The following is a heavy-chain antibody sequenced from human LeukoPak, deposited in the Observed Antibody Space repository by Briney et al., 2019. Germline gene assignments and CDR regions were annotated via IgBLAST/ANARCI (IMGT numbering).Heavy chain of an antibody. CDR3: ASSFTPNYYAI. J-gene: IGHJ4*02. Sequence: PGGSLRLSCVASGFTFSRYFMSWARQAPGKGLEWVATIKHDGTAKTYGDSVLGRCTISRDNAQKSVFLQMSSLRAEDTAMYFCASSFTPNYYAIWGQGVLVTVSS. V-gene: IGHV3-7*01. D-gene: IGHD3-10*01. CDR1: GFTFSRYF. CDR2: IKHDGTAK.